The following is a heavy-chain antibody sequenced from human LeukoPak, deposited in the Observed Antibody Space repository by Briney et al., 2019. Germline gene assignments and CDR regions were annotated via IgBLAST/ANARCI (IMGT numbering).Heavy chain of an antibody. CDR2: IYHSGST. V-gene: IGHV4-39*07. CDR3: ARDLTGYEGSNWFDP. Sequence: SETLSLTCTVSGGSISSGSYYWSWIRQPPGKGLEWIGSIYHSGSTYYNPSLKSRVTISVDTPKNQFSLKLSSVTAADTAVYYCARDLTGYEGSNWFDPWGQGTLVTVSS. CDR1: GGSISSGSYY. D-gene: IGHD7-27*01. J-gene: IGHJ5*02.